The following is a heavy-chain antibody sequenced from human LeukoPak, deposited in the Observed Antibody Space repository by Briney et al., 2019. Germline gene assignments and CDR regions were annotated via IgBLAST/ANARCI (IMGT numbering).Heavy chain of an antibody. CDR2: IYYNGST. Sequence: LSETLSLTCTVSGGSIYSYYWSCMRHPPGERLEWIGCIYYNGSTNYNLSLRSRVTMSLDTSKNQSSLKLSSVTAADTAVYYCARHVATYYDFWSGYFYLDYWGPGTLVTVS. CDR1: GGSIYSYY. V-gene: IGHV4-59*08. CDR3: ARHVATYYDFWSGYFYLDY. D-gene: IGHD3-3*01. J-gene: IGHJ4*02.